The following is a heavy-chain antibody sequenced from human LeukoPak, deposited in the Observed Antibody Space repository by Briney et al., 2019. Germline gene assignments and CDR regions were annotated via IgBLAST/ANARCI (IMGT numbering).Heavy chain of an antibody. CDR3: ARVTGWLVQE. CDR1: EFTFSSYD. CDR2: IRYDGSNK. D-gene: IGHD6-19*01. Sequence: GRSLRLSCAASEFTFSSYDMHWVRQAPGKGLEWVAFIRYDGSNKYYADSVKGRFTISRDNSKNTLYLQMNSLRAEDTAVYYCARVTGWLVQEWGQGTLVTVSS. V-gene: IGHV3-30*02. J-gene: IGHJ4*02.